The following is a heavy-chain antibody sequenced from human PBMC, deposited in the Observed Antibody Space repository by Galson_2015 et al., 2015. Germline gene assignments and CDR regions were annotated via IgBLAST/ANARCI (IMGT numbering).Heavy chain of an antibody. Sequence: SVKVSCKASGYTFTGYAVHWLRQAPGQHLEWMGWINAANGNTQYSQKFQGRVTITRDTSATTSYVELSSLRPEDTAVYYCARDRGGSGDFDFWGKGTLVTVSS. D-gene: IGHD6-19*01. CDR1: GYTFTGYA. V-gene: IGHV1-3*01. CDR2: INAANGNT. J-gene: IGHJ4*02. CDR3: ARDRGGSGDFDF.